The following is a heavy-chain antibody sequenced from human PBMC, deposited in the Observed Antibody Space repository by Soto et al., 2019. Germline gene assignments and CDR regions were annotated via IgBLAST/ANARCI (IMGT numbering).Heavy chain of an antibody. J-gene: IGHJ4*02. V-gene: IGHV1-2*04. CDR1: GYTYTVYY. CDR3: ARDARGDEAPMDY. D-gene: IGHD3-10*01. Sequence: GASVKVSCTASGYTYTVYYMHWVRQAPGQGLEWMGWINPNSGGTNYAQKFQGWVTMTRDTSISTAYMELSRLRSDDTAVYYCARDARGDEAPMDYWGQGTLVTVSS. CDR2: INPNSGGT.